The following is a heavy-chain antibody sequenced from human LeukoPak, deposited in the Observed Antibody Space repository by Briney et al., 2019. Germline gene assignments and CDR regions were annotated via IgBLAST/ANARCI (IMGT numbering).Heavy chain of an antibody. CDR3: AREDIVATGWFDP. D-gene: IGHD5-12*01. CDR1: GGSISSYY. CDR2: IYASGNT. V-gene: IGHV4-4*07. Sequence: PSETLSLTCTVSGGSISSYYWSWVRQPAGKGLEWIGRIYASGNTNYNPSLKGRVTISVDTSKNQFSLKLSSVTAADTAVYYCAREDIVATGWFDPWGQGTLVTVSS. J-gene: IGHJ5*02.